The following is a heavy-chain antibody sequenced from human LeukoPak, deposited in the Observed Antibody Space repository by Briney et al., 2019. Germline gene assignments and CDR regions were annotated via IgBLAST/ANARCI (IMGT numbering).Heavy chain of an antibody. CDR3: ARGEAMVRGVIII. J-gene: IGHJ4*02. Sequence: PGGSLRLSCAASGFTFSSYSMNWVRQAPGKGLEWVSYISSSSSTIYYADSVKGRFTISRDNAKNSLYLQMNSLRAEDTAVYYCARGEAMVRGVIIIWGQGTLVTVSS. CDR1: GFTFSSYS. D-gene: IGHD3-10*01. CDR2: ISSSSSTI. V-gene: IGHV3-48*04.